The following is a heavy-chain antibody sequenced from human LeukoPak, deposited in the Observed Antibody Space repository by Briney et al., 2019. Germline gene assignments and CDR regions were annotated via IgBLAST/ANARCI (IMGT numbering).Heavy chain of an antibody. Sequence: GGSLRLSCVGSGFSFRRYWMTWIRHAPGKGLEWVANIKQDGSEKYYVDSVKGRFTISRDNAKNSLYLQMNSLRAEDTAVYYCARADTAMVPFDYWGQGTLVTVSS. CDR1: GFSFRRYW. CDR3: ARADTAMVPFDY. V-gene: IGHV3-7*01. CDR2: IKQDGSEK. D-gene: IGHD5-18*01. J-gene: IGHJ4*02.